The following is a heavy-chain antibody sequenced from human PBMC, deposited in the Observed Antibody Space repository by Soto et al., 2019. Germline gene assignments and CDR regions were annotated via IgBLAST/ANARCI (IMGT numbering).Heavy chain of an antibody. CDR2: IIPIFGTA. D-gene: IGHD1-26*01. CDR3: ARGPWYSGSYCYFDY. CDR1: GGTFSSYA. V-gene: IGHV1-69*13. Sequence: VASVKVSCKASGGTFSSYAISWVRQAPGQGLEWMGGIIPIFGTANYAQKFQGRVTITADESTSTAYMELSSLRSEDTAVYYCARGPWYSGSYCYFDYWGQGTLVTVS. J-gene: IGHJ4*02.